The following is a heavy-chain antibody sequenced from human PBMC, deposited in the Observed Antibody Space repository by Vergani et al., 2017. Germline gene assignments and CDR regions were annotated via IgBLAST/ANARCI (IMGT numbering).Heavy chain of an antibody. V-gene: IGHV1-69*18. Sequence: QVQLVQSGAEVKKPGSSVKVSCKASGGTFSSYAISWVRQAPGQGLEWMGRIIPIFGTANYAQKFQGRVTITADESTSTAYMELSSLRSEDTAVYYCARDGPPRGGSGSYIYTPYYYYYMDVWGKGTTVTVSS. J-gene: IGHJ6*03. CDR1: GGTFSSYA. CDR2: IIPIFGTA. CDR3: ARDGPPRGGSGSYIYTPYYYYYMDV. D-gene: IGHD3-10*01.